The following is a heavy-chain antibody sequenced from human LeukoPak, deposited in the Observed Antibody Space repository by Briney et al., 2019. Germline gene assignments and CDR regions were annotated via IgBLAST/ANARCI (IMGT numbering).Heavy chain of an antibody. J-gene: IGHJ3*02. Sequence: TSETLSLTCTVSGGSISSDYWSWIRQPPGKGLEWIGYIYYSGNTNYNPSLKRRLTISVETYKNKFSLKLSSVAAADTAVYYCARLPGVGYCSSTSCYALDAFTIWGQGTMVTVSS. CDR2: IYYSGNT. CDR1: GGSISSDY. D-gene: IGHD2-2*01. V-gene: IGHV4-59*01. CDR3: ARLPGVGYCSSTSCYALDAFTI.